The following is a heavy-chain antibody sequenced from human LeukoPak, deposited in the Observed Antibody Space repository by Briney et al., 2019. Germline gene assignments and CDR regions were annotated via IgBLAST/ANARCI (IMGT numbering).Heavy chain of an antibody. J-gene: IGHJ3*02. CDR3: ARFTMVRGELDAFDI. CDR2: ISYDGSNK. CDR1: GFTFSSYG. V-gene: IGHV3-30*19. Sequence: GGSLRLSCAASGFTFSSYGMHWVRQAPGKGLEWVAVISYDGSNKYYADSVKGRFTISRDNSKNTLYLQMNSLRAEDTAVYYCARFTMVRGELDAFDIWGQGTMVTVSS. D-gene: IGHD3-10*01.